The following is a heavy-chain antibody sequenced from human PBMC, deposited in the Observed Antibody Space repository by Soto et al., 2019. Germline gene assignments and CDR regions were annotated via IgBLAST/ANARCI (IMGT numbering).Heavy chain of an antibody. Sequence: ASETLSLTCAVSGGSISSGNWWSWVRQPPGKGLEWIGEIYHSGSSNYNPSLKSRVTMLVDKSKNQFSLKLSSVTAADTSVYYCASISGGSGRFWFDPWGQGTLVTVSS. D-gene: IGHD2-15*01. V-gene: IGHV4-4*02. CDR3: ASISGGSGRFWFDP. CDR1: GGSISSGNW. J-gene: IGHJ5*02. CDR2: IYHSGSS.